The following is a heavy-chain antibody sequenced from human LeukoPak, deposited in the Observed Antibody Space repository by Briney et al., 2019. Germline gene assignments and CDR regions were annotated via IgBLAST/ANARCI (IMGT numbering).Heavy chain of an antibody. CDR3: ARGYYYGSESYWHTKWFDP. CDR1: GGTFNSHV. V-gene: IGHV1-69*05. D-gene: IGHD3-10*01. J-gene: IGHJ5*02. Sequence: SVKVSCKASGGTFNSHVISWLRQAPGQGLEWMGGIIPVFGTASYAEKFQGRVTITTDESTTTAYMEMSSLTSEDTAVYYCARGYYYGSESYWHTKWFDPWGQGTLITVSS. CDR2: IIPVFGTA.